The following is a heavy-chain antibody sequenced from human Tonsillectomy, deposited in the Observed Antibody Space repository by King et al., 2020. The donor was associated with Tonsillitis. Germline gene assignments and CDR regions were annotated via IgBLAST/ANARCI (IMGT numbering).Heavy chain of an antibody. D-gene: IGHD1-26*01. CDR3: ARGGRDSGSPGRVDY. J-gene: IGHJ4*02. V-gene: IGHV4-59*01. Sequence: QLQESGPGLVKPSETLSLTCTVSGGSISSYYWNWIRQPPGKELEWIGYIYYSGSTNYNPSPKSRVTISVDTSQNQFSLKMTSVTAAATAVYYCARGGRDSGSPGRVDYWGQGTLVTVSS. CDR1: GGSISSYY. CDR2: IYYSGST.